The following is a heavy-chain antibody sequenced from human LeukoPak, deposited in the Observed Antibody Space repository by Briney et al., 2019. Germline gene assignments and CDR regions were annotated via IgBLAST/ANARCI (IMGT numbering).Heavy chain of an antibody. CDR2: ISSSSSYI. V-gene: IGHV3-21*01. J-gene: IGHJ3*02. CDR3: ARVGYSWNAFDI. CDR1: EFTFSSYT. D-gene: IGHD5-12*01. Sequence: GGSLRLSCAASEFTFSSYTMNWVRQAPGKGLEWVSSISSSSSYIYYADSVKGRFTISKNNAKNSLYLQMNSLRAEDTAVYYCARVGYSWNAFDIWGQGTMVTVSS.